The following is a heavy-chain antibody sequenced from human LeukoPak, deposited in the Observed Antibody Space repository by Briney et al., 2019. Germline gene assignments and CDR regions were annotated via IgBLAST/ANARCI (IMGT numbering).Heavy chain of an antibody. V-gene: IGHV3-48*04. J-gene: IGHJ4*02. Sequence: GGPLRLSCAASGLTFSNYGMNWVRQAPGKGLEWVSYITSSSTTIYHADSVKGRFTISRDNAKNSLYLQMNSLRAEDTAVYYCATQEYYYDSSGYAHFNYWGQGTLVTVSS. D-gene: IGHD3-22*01. CDR2: ITSSSTTI. CDR3: ATQEYYYDSSGYAHFNY. CDR1: GLTFSNYG.